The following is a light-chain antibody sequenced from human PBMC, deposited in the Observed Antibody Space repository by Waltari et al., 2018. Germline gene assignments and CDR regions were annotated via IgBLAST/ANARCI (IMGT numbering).Light chain of an antibody. CDR3: MQSTFWPT. V-gene: IGKV2-30*02. CDR2: KVS. Sequence: DVVMTQSPLSLPVTLGQPSSISCRSSQSLVRSNGDTFLTWFQPRPGQSPRRLIYKVSNGDLRIPDKFSGSGSGTDFTLKISRVEAEDVGIYYCMQSTFWPTFCQGTKVEI. CDR1: QSLVRSNGDTF. J-gene: IGKJ1*01.